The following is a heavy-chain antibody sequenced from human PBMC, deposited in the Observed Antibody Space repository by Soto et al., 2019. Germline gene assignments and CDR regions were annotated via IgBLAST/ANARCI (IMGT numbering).Heavy chain of an antibody. D-gene: IGHD3-22*01. J-gene: IGHJ4*02. V-gene: IGHV1-69*13. Sequence: ASVKVSCKASGGTFSSYAISWVRQAPGQGLEWMGGIIPIFGTANYTQKFQGRVTITADESTSTAYMELSSLGSEDTAVYYCARVLSPYYYDSSGYYYPSSFDYWGQGTLVTVSS. CDR3: ARVLSPYYYDSSGYYYPSSFDY. CDR2: IIPIFGTA. CDR1: GGTFSSYA.